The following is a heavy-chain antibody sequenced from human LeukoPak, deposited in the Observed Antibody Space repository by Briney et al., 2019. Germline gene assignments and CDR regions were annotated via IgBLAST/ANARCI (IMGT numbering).Heavy chain of an antibody. Sequence: GGSLRLSCAASGFTFSSYNMNWVRQAPGKGLEWVPYISSSSSTTYYADSVKGRFTISRDNAKNSLYLHMNSLRAEDTAVYYCARDGSGYYGDFDYWGQGTLVIVSS. CDR2: ISSSSSTT. V-gene: IGHV3-48*01. CDR3: ARDGSGYYGDFDY. J-gene: IGHJ4*02. CDR1: GFTFSSYN. D-gene: IGHD3-22*01.